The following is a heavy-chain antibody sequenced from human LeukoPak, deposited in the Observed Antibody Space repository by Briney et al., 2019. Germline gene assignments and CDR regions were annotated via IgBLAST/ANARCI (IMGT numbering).Heavy chain of an antibody. CDR1: GCIFNSYI. D-gene: IGHD2-21*02. CDR3: ARDLGYCGGDCRPCYNDMGV. Sequence: GGSLRLSCGVSGCIFNSYIMKGLRQARGRGVEWVSSFSSSCSYKSYADSVESRFTVSRVNAKNSLYRQMNSLRAEDKAVYYCARDLGYCGGDCRPCYNDMGVWGKVATVT. CDR2: FSSSCSYK. J-gene: IGHJ6*03. V-gene: IGHV3-21*01.